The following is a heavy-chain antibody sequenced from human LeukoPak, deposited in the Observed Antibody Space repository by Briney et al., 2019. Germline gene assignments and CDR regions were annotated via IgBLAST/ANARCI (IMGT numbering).Heavy chain of an antibody. CDR3: ARTTEGGYTYGYFYYSYMDV. V-gene: IGHV4-59*01. J-gene: IGHJ6*03. CDR1: GGSISSYY. Sequence: SETLSLTCTVSGGSISSYYWSWIRQPPGKGLEWMGYIYYSGSTNYKASLKMRVTISVDTSKNQFSLKLRSVTAADTAVYYCARTTEGGYTYGYFYYSYMDVWGKGTTVTISS. CDR2: IYYSGST. D-gene: IGHD5-18*01.